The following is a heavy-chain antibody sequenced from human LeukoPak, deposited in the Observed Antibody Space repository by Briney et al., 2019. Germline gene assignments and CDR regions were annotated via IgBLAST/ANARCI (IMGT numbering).Heavy chain of an antibody. Sequence: GGSLRLSCAASGFTVGTYYMNWVRQAPGKGLEWVSRIFADGSTTSYADSVRGRFTISRDNAKNTLYLQMNSLRAEDTAVYYCARELPREVTLDYWGQGTLVTVSP. CDR1: GFTVGTYY. D-gene: IGHD2-21*02. V-gene: IGHV3-74*01. J-gene: IGHJ4*01. CDR3: ARELPREVTLDY. CDR2: IFADGSTT.